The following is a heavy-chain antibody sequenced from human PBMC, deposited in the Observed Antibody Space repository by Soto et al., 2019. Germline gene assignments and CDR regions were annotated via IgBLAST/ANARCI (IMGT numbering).Heavy chain of an antibody. CDR1: GGSISSGANY. Sequence: QVQLQESGPGLVKPSQTLSLTCTVSGGSISSGANYWSWVRQGPGKGLEWIGNIYYSGSAYYNPSLNSRLTMSVDTSKNSFSLKLTSVTAADTAVYYCARVLCSSTTYYFPDWFDPWGQGTLVTVSS. CDR2: IYYSGSA. CDR3: ARVLCSSTTYYFPDWFDP. D-gene: IGHD2-2*01. J-gene: IGHJ5*02. V-gene: IGHV4-31*03.